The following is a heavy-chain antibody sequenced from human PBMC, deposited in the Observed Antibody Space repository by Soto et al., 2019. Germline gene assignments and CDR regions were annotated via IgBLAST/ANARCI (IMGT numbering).Heavy chain of an antibody. D-gene: IGHD3-22*01. V-gene: IGHV5-51*01. CDR2: IYPGDSDT. CDR3: ARQYYDSSGPYQAFDI. J-gene: IGHJ3*02. CDR1: GYSFTSYW. Sequence: RESLKISCKGSGYSFTSYWIGWVRQMPGKGLEWMGIIYPGDSDTRYSPSFQGQATISADKSISTAYLQWSSLKASDTAMYYCARQYYDSSGPYQAFDIWGQGTMVTVSS.